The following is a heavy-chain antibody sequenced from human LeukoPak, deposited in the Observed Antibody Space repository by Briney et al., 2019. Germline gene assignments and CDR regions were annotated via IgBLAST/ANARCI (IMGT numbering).Heavy chain of an antibody. J-gene: IGHJ4*02. CDR1: GFTFSSYG. Sequence: PGGSLRLSCAASGFTFSSYGMHWVRQAPGKGLEGGAVISYDGSNKYYADSVKGRFTISRDNSKNTLYLQMNSLRAEDTAVYYCAKGGGYESAGDYWGQGTLVTVSS. CDR2: ISYDGSNK. CDR3: AKGGGYESAGDY. V-gene: IGHV3-30*18. D-gene: IGHD5-12*01.